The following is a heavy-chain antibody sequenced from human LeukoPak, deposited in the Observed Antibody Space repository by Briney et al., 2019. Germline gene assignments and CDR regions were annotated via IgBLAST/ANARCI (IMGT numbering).Heavy chain of an antibody. J-gene: IGHJ5*02. CDR1: GFTFSSYA. CDR2: ISGSGGST. Sequence: GGSLRLSCAASGFTFSSYAMSWVRQAPGKGLEWVSAISGSGGSTYYADSVKGRFTISRDNSKNTLYLQMNSLRAEDTAVYYCASRYSSGWYNWFDPWAQGTLVTVSS. CDR3: ASRYSSGWYNWFDP. D-gene: IGHD6-19*01. V-gene: IGHV3-23*01.